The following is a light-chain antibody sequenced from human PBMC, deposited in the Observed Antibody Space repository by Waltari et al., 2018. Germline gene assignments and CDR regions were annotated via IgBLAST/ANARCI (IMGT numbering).Light chain of an antibody. J-gene: IGKJ1*01. V-gene: IGKV3-11*01. CDR1: QSITNY. CDR3: QQRSNWLRT. CDR2: DTS. Sequence: EIVLTQSPATLSLSPGERATLSCRASQSITNYLAWYQQKPGQAPRLLIYDTSKRATDIPVRFSGSGSGTEFTLTISSLEPEDFAVYYCQQRSNWLRTFGQGTTVAIK.